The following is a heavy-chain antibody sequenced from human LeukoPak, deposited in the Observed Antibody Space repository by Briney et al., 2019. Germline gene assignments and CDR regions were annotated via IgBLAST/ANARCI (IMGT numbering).Heavy chain of an antibody. J-gene: IGHJ4*02. CDR3: ARTTVTTWYFDY. Sequence: ASVKVSCKAFGYTFTSNYMHWVRQAPGQGPEWMGVISPSGGSTTYAQKFQGRVTLTRDMSTSTDYLELSSLRSEDTAVYYCARTTVTTWYFDYWGQGTLVTVSS. V-gene: IGHV1-46*01. CDR1: GYTFTSNY. D-gene: IGHD4-17*01. CDR2: ISPSGGST.